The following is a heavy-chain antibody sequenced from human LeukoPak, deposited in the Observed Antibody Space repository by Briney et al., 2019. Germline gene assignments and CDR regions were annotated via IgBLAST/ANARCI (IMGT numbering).Heavy chain of an antibody. V-gene: IGHV3-11*01. CDR1: GFTFSDYY. CDR3: AKAAGYSYGYGDYYYYGMDV. D-gene: IGHD5-18*01. J-gene: IGHJ6*02. CDR2: ISSSGGSK. Sequence: GGSLRLSCAASGFTFSDYYMSWIRQAPGKGLEWVSYISSSGGSKYYADSVKGRFTISRDNSKNTLYLQMNSLRAEDTAVYYCAKAAGYSYGYGDYYYYGMDVWGQGTTVTVSS.